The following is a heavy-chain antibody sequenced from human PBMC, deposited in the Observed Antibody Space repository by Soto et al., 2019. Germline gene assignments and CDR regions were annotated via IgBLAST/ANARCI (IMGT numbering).Heavy chain of an antibody. CDR2: INPNSGGT. Sequence: GASVKVSCKAPGYTFTGYYMHWVRQAPGQGLERIGWINPNSGGTNYAQKFQGWVTMTRDTSISTAYMELSRLRSDDTAVYYCARDLGATVYSYGYYYYYGMDVWGQGTTVTVSS. V-gene: IGHV1-2*04. J-gene: IGHJ6*02. CDR3: ARDLGATVYSYGYYYYYGMDV. CDR1: GYTFTGYY. D-gene: IGHD5-18*01.